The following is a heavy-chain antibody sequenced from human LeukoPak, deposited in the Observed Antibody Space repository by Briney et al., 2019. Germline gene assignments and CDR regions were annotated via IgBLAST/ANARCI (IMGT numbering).Heavy chain of an antibody. J-gene: IGHJ6*03. V-gene: IGHV4-59*11. CDR2: ISYSGST. Sequence: SETLSLTCTVSGGSISGHYWSWIRQPPGKGLEWIGYISYSGSTNCNPSLKSRVTISVDTSKNQFSLKLSSVTAADTAVYFCARGLHGGYAAYYYYFMDVWGKGTTVTVSS. CDR1: GGSISGHY. CDR3: ARGLHGGYAAYYYYFMDV. D-gene: IGHD5-12*01.